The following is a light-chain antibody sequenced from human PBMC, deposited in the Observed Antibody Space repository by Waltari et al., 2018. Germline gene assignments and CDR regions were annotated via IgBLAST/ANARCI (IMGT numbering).Light chain of an antibody. V-gene: IGKV3D-15*01. CDR3: QQYNDWPRT. Sequence: EIVLTQSPATLSVSPGDRVTLSCRASHSVGTNLAWSQHSPGRAPRLLVYRASTRASYIPARFSASGSGTEFTLSISTLQSEDSAVFYCQQYNDWPRTFGQGTKVEIK. J-gene: IGKJ1*01. CDR2: RAS. CDR1: HSVGTN.